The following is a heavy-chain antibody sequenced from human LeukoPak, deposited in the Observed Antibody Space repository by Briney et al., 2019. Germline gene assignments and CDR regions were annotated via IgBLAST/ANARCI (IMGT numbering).Heavy chain of an antibody. V-gene: IGHV4-38-2*02. D-gene: IGHD2-2*01. CDR2: IYTSGST. CDR1: GYPISSGYY. Sequence: PSETLSLTCTVSGYPISSGYYWGWIRQPPGKGLEWIGRIYTSGSTNYNPSLKSRVTISVDTSKNQFSLKLSSVTAADTAVYYSARGAGYCSSTSCNSDAFDIWGQGTMVTVSS. CDR3: ARGAGYCSSTSCNSDAFDI. J-gene: IGHJ3*02.